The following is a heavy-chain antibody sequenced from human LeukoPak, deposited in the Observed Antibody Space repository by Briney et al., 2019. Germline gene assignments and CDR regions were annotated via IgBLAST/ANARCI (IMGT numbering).Heavy chain of an antibody. V-gene: IGHV3-23*01. Sequence: PGGSLRLSCAASGFTFSSYAMSWVRQAPGKGLEWVSLISGSGVSTYYADSVKGRFTISRDNSKNTLYLQMNSLRAEDTAVYYCAKHSTSGNAFDIWGQATLVTVSS. D-gene: IGHD6-6*01. CDR3: AKHSTSGNAFDI. CDR2: ISGSGVST. CDR1: GFTFSSYA. J-gene: IGHJ3*02.